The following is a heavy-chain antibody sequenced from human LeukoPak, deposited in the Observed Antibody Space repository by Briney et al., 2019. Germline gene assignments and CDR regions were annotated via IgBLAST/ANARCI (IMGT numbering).Heavy chain of an antibody. CDR3: ARDRRVGGSSYGLDV. J-gene: IGHJ6*02. CDR2: IYTSGST. CDR1: GGSISSYY. V-gene: IGHV4-4*07. D-gene: IGHD6-13*01. Sequence: SETLSLTCTVSGGSISSYYWSWIRQPAGKGLEWIGRIYTSGSTNYNPSLKSRVTMSVDTSKNQFSLKLSSVTAADTAVYYCARDRRVGGSSYGLDVWGQGTTVTVSS.